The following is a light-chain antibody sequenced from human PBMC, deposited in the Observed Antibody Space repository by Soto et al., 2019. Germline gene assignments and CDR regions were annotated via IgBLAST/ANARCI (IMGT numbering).Light chain of an antibody. CDR3: QQSFTTPS. CDR2: ATS. Sequence: DIQMTKSPSSLSASVGDRVNITCRASQTVSSYLNWYQQKPGAVPKLLIYATSNLQSGVPSRFSGRGFGTDFTLTISSLQPEDFATYYCQQSFTTPSFGQGTRLE. J-gene: IGKJ5*01. V-gene: IGKV1-39*01. CDR1: QTVSSY.